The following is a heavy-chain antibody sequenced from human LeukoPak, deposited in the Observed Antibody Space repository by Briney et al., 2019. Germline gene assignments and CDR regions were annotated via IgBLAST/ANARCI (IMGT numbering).Heavy chain of an antibody. J-gene: IGHJ5*02. D-gene: IGHD2/OR15-2a*01. CDR2: IHDSGRT. Sequence: SETLSLTCSVSGVSVSSGDYYWSWIRRPPGKGLEWIGYIHDSGRTNYYSSLKNRVTITVDKSRNQFSLKLSSVTAADTAVYHCARHPGLESWGQGTLVTVSS. CDR3: ARHPGLES. CDR1: GVSVSSGDYY. V-gene: IGHV4-61*08.